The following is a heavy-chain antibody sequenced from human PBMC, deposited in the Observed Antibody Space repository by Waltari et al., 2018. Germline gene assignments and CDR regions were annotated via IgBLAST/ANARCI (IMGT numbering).Heavy chain of an antibody. D-gene: IGHD3-10*01. CDR2: RPPMFGAA. J-gene: IGHJ4*02. CDR1: GGTVSSNA. V-gene: IGHV1-69*01. Sequence: QVQLVQSGAEVKKHGSSVKVACKASGGTVSSNAISWVRPAPGQGLEGMGWRPPMFGAADYAQNFQGRVTITADESTSTAYMELSSLRSEDTAVYYCAMEGKTYYSQQPYYFDYWGQGTLVTVSS. CDR3: AMEGKTYYSQQPYYFDY.